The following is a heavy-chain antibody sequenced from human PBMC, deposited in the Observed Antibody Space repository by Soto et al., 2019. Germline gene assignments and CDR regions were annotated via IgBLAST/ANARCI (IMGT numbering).Heavy chain of an antibody. CDR2: IFYSGST. D-gene: IGHD3-3*01. J-gene: IGHJ5*02. V-gene: IGHV4-59*01. CDR3: ARAGITIFGVALAYNWFDP. Sequence: SETLSLTCTVSGGSISSYYWSWIRQPPGKGLEWIGYIFYSGSTNYNPSLKSRVTISVDTSKNQFSLKLSSVTAADTAMYYCARAGITIFGVALAYNWFDPWGQGTLVTVSS. CDR1: GGSISSYY.